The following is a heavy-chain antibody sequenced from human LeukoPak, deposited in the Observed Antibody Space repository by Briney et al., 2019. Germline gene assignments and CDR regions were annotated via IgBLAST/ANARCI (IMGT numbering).Heavy chain of an antibody. D-gene: IGHD3-22*01. CDR3: ARYYYDSSGYYYWFDP. J-gene: IGHJ5*02. Sequence: SETLSLTCAVSGGSIRSGGYSWSWVRQPPGKGLEWIGYIYHSGSTYYNPSLKSRVTISVDRSKNQFSLKLSSVTAADTAVYYCARYYYDSSGYYYWFDPWGQGTLVTVSS. CDR1: GGSIRSGGYS. CDR2: IYHSGST. V-gene: IGHV4-30-2*01.